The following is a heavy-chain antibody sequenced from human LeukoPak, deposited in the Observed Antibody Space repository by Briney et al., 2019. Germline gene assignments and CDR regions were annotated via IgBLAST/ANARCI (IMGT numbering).Heavy chain of an antibody. CDR3: ARLFSTGYYEPYGY. Sequence: GGSLKISCKGYGYSFPSYWIGWVRQIPGKGLEWMGIIYPGDSDTRYSPSFQGQVTISADKSISTAYLQWNSLKASDTAMYYCARLFSTGYYEPYGYWGQGTLVTVSS. V-gene: IGHV5-51*01. CDR2: IYPGDSDT. CDR1: GYSFPSYW. D-gene: IGHD3-9*01. J-gene: IGHJ4*02.